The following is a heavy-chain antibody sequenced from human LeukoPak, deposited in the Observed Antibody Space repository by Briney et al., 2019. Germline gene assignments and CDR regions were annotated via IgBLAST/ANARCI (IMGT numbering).Heavy chain of an antibody. J-gene: IGHJ4*02. Sequence: PGGSLRLSCAASRFPFSSYWMSWLRQPPGKGLEWIGEINHSGSTNYNPSVKSRVTISVDTSKNQFSLKLSSVTAADTAVYYCARGGGDYHAGPYCFDYWGQGTLVTVSS. CDR3: ARGGGDYHAGPYCFDY. CDR2: INHSGST. D-gene: IGHD4-17*01. V-gene: IGHV4-34*01. CDR1: RFPFSSYW.